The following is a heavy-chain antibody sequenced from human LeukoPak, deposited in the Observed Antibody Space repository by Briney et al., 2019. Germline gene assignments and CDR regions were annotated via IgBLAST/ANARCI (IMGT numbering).Heavy chain of an antibody. CDR2: IDTSGNT. CDR3: ATKVMSGSYWGAFDI. Sequence: PSETLSLTCTVSGGSISSFYWSWIRQPAGKGLEWIGRIDTSGNTNYNPSLKSRVTVSVDRSKNQFSLKLSSVTVADTAVYYCATKVMSGSYWGAFDIWAKGHWSPSLQ. J-gene: IGHJ3*02. D-gene: IGHD1-26*01. CDR1: GGSISSFY. V-gene: IGHV4-4*07.